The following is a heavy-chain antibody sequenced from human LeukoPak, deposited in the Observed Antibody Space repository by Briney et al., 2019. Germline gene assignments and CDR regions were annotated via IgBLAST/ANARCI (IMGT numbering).Heavy chain of an antibody. Sequence: PGGSLRLSCAATGFTFSSYSMNWVRQAPGKGLEWVSYISSSSSTIYYADSVKGRFTISRDNAKNSLYLQMNSLRAEDTAVYYCARDPYGHELLSYFDYWGQGTLVTVSS. CDR2: ISSSSSTI. CDR3: ARDPYGHELLSYFDY. V-gene: IGHV3-48*04. CDR1: GFTFSSYS. J-gene: IGHJ4*02. D-gene: IGHD4-17*01.